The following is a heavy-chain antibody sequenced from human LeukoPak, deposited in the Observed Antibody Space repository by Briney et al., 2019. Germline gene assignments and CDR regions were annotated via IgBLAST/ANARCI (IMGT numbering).Heavy chain of an antibody. CDR3: AKDRSGTYYLIDY. V-gene: IGHV3-43*02. CDR1: GFSFDDYA. Sequence: GGSLRLSCAASGFSFDDYAMQWVRQAPGKGLEWVSLISGDGDSTYYADSVKGRFTISRDNSKNSLYLQMNSLRAEDTAVYYCAKDRSGTYYLIDYWGQGTLVTVSS. J-gene: IGHJ4*02. D-gene: IGHD1-26*01. CDR2: ISGDGDST.